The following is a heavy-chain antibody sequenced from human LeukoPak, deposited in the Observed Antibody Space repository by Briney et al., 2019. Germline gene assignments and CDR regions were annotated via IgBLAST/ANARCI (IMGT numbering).Heavy chain of an antibody. J-gene: IGHJ4*02. Sequence: SETLSLTCAVYGGSFSGYYWSWIRQPPGKGLEWIGEINHSGSTNYNPSLKSRVTISVGTSKNQFSLKLSSVTAADTAVYYCALSVPSSGWGTSFDYWGQGTLVTVSS. CDR3: ALSVPSSGWGTSFDY. V-gene: IGHV4-34*01. D-gene: IGHD6-19*01. CDR2: INHSGST. CDR1: GGSFSGYY.